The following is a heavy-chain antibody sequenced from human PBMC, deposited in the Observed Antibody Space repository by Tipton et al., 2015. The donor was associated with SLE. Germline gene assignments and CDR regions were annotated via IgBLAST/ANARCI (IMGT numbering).Heavy chain of an antibody. CDR3: ATRDGSLGY. V-gene: IGHV3-7*01. CDR2: IKQDGSEK. Sequence: SLRLSCAASGFTFTSYWMTWVRQAPGKGLEWVANIKQDGSEKYYVDSVKGRFTIPRDNAKNSLYLQMNSLRDEDTAVYYCATRDGSLGYWGQGTLVTVS. D-gene: IGHD3-10*01. CDR1: GFTFTSYW. J-gene: IGHJ4*02.